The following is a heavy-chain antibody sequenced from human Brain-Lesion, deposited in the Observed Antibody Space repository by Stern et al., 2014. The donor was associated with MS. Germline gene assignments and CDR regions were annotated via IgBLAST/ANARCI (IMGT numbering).Heavy chain of an antibody. CDR2: IFKSGSP. D-gene: IGHD2-2*01. V-gene: IGHV4-61*02. Sequence: QVQLQESGPGLVKPSQTLSLSCTVSGGSISSGGYYWSWIRQPAGKGLEWIGRIFKSGSPSYNPSLKSRVTISIDTSKNQFSLRLNPMTAADTAVYYCARGRVVPGFQYYATDVWGQGTTVIVSS. CDR1: GGSISSGGYY. CDR3: ARGRVVPGFQYYATDV. J-gene: IGHJ6*01.